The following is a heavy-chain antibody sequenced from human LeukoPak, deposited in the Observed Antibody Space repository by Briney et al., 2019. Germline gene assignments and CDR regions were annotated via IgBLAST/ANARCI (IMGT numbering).Heavy chain of an antibody. CDR2: MNPNSGNT. Sequence: ASVKVSCKASGYTFTSYDINWVRQATGQGLEWMGWMNPNSGNTGYAQKLQGRVTMTRNTSISTAYMELSSLRSEDTAVYYCAREVDGDVWFDPWGQGTLVTVSS. CDR1: GYTFTSYD. V-gene: IGHV1-8*01. D-gene: IGHD4-17*01. J-gene: IGHJ5*02. CDR3: AREVDGDVWFDP.